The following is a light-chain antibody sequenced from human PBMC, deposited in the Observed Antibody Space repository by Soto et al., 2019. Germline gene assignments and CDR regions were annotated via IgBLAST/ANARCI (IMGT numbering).Light chain of an antibody. CDR1: SRDVGGYDH. CDR3: CSYAGNQNYV. CDR2: DVT. J-gene: IGLJ1*01. V-gene: IGLV2-8*01. Sequence: QSALTQPPSASGSPGQSVTISCTGTSRDVGGYDHVSWYQQHPGKAPNLMIYDVTKRPSGVPDRFSGSKSGNTASLTVSGLLSEDEADYYCCSYAGNQNYVFGPGTKVTVL.